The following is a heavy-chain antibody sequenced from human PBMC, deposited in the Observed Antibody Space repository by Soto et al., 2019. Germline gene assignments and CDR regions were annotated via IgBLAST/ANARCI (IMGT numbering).Heavy chain of an antibody. CDR1: GYTFTNYG. CDR2: INTYNGNT. V-gene: IGHV1-18*01. Sequence: QVQLVQSGAEVKKPGASVKVSCKTSGYTFTNYGVSWVRQAPGQGLEWMGWINTYNGNTNYPQNLQGRVTMTTDRSTTTAYMELRSLRFDDTAVYYCARDPHPPFFDSWGQGTLVTVSS. J-gene: IGHJ4*02. CDR3: ARDPHPPFFDS.